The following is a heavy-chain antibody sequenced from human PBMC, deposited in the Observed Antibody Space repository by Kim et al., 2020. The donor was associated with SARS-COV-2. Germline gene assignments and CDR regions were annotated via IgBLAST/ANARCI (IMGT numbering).Heavy chain of an antibody. CDR3: AKDSYVSGTYYIHTYYYSMDV. CDR1: GFIFSNYG. V-gene: IGHV3-30*18. J-gene: IGHJ6*02. CDR2: ITFDGSNK. Sequence: GGSLRLSCAAPGFIFSNYGIHWVRQAPGKGLEWVAVITFDGSNKYYADVVKGRFTISRDNSKNTLFLQMNSLRAEDTALYYCAKDSYVSGTYYIHTYYYSMDVWGQGTTVTVSS. D-gene: IGHD3-10*01.